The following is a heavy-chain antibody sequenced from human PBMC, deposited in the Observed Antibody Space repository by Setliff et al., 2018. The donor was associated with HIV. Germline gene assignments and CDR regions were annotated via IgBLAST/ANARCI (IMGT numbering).Heavy chain of an antibody. V-gene: IGHV4-38-2*02. Sequence: PSETLSLTCTVSGYSISSGYYWGWIRQPPGKGLEWIGSIYHSGSTYYNPSLKSRVTISVDTSKNQFSLKLSSVTAADKAVYYCARRRSSGWYHYFDYWGQGTLVTVSS. CDR3: ARRRSSGWYHYFDY. D-gene: IGHD6-19*01. CDR2: IYHSGST. J-gene: IGHJ4*02. CDR1: GYSISSGYY.